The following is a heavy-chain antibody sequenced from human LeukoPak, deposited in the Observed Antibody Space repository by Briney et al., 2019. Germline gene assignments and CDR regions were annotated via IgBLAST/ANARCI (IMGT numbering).Heavy chain of an antibody. V-gene: IGHV3-48*04. J-gene: IGHJ6*04. CDR2: ISSSGSTI. CDR3: AELGITMIGGV. CDR1: GFTFNSYW. D-gene: IGHD3-10*02. Sequence: GGSLRLSCAASGFTFNSYWMHWVRQVPGKGLEWVSYISSSGSTIYYADSVKGRFTISRDNAKNSLYLQMNSLRAEDTAVYYCAELGITMIGGVWGKGTTVTISS.